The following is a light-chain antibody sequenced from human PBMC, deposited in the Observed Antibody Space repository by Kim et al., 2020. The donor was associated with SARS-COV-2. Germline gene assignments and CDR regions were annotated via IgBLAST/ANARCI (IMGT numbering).Light chain of an antibody. CDR1: TLGRKY. CDR3: QTWASSTVV. V-gene: IGLV3-1*01. CDR2: QNY. Sequence: VSPGQTARITCSGDTLGRKYTSWYQQKPGQSPVLVIYQNYRRPSGIPERFSGSNSGNTATLTISGTQAMDEADYYCQTWASSTVVFGGGTQLTVL. J-gene: IGLJ3*02.